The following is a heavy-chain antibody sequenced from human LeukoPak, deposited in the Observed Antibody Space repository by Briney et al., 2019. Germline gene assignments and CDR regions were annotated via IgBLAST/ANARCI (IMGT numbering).Heavy chain of an antibody. CDR3: ARDGDQSSSWYDFDY. Sequence: PGGSLRLSCAASGFTVSSNYMSWVRQAPGKGLEWVSSISSSSSYIYYADSVKGRFTISRDNAKNSLYLQMNSLRAEDTAVYYCARDGDQSSSWYDFDYWGQGTLVTVSS. V-gene: IGHV3-21*01. D-gene: IGHD6-13*01. CDR2: ISSSSSYI. J-gene: IGHJ4*02. CDR1: GFTVSSNY.